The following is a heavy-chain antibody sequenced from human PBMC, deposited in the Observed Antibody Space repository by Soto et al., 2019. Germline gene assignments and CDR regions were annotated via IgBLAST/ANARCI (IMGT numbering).Heavy chain of an antibody. CDR2: INAVRRER. V-gene: IGHV3-7*05. Sequence: EVQLVESGGDLVQPGGSLRLSCAASGFTFSTHWMSWVRQAPGKGLEWVANINAVRRERNYADSVRGRFSVSRDNAKNSLFLQMNGLRVEDTALYYCAKDVRWGQGTQVTVSS. J-gene: IGHJ4*02. CDR1: GFTFSTHW. CDR3: AKDVR.